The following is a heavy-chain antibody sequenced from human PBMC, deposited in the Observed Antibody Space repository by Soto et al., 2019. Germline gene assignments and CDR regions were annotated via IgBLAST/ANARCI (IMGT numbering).Heavy chain of an antibody. V-gene: IGHV4-59*01. CDR3: ARSDGRY. CDR2: IYYSGST. J-gene: IGHJ4*02. CDR1: GGSISSYY. Sequence: QVQLQESGPGLVKPSETLSLTCTVSGGSISSYYWSWIRQPPGKGLEWIGYIYYSGSTNYNPALKSRVTIAVDTSKNQFSLKLSSVTAADPAVYSCARSDGRYWGQGTLVTVSS.